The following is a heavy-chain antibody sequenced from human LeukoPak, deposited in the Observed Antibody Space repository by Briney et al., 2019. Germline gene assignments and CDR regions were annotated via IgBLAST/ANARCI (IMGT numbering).Heavy chain of an antibody. CDR1: GGSISSYY. J-gene: IGHJ4*02. D-gene: IGHD2-8*01. CDR3: ARHPEVYFFDY. Sequence: SEPLSLTCTVSGGSISSYYWSWIRQPPGKGLEWIGNIYDSGSTNYNPSLKSRVTISADTSKNQVSLTLSSVTAADTAVYYCARHPEVYFFDYWGQGTLVTVSS. V-gene: IGHV4-59*08. CDR2: IYDSGST.